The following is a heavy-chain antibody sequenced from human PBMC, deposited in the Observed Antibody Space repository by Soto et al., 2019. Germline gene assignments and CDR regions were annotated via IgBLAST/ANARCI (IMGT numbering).Heavy chain of an antibody. D-gene: IGHD3-3*01. V-gene: IGHV3-9*01. CDR2: ISWNSGNI. J-gene: IGHJ3*02. Sequence: EVQLVESGGGLVQPGRSLRLSCVASGFSFSDYGMHWVRQAPGRGPEWVSGISWNSGNIGYAETVKGRFTISRDNAKNSLYLQMNCLRAEDTALYYCVTDGLTSVFGLVHDGSDIWGHGTMVTVSS. CDR1: GFSFSDYG. CDR3: VTDGLTSVFGLVHDGSDI.